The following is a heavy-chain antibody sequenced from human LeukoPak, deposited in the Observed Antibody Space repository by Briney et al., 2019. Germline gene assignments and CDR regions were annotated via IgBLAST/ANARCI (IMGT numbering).Heavy chain of an antibody. CDR3: VRAPWSNSDV. Sequence: GGSLRLSCAASGFTFSNYPMHWVRQAPGKGPEYVSAISSNGYSTYYANSVKGRFTISRDDSKNTLYLQMGSLRAEDMAVYYCVRAPWSNSDVWGKGTTVTVSS. J-gene: IGHJ6*04. D-gene: IGHD1-26*01. CDR1: GFTFSNYP. V-gene: IGHV3-64*01. CDR2: ISSNGYST.